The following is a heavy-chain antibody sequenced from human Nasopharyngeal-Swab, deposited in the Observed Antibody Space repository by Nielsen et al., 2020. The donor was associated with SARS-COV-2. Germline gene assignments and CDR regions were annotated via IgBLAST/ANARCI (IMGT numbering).Heavy chain of an antibody. V-gene: IGHV6-1*01. CDR1: GVSVSSSSAA. CDR3: ARARGAYGDYYYYYYTDV. D-gene: IGHD4-17*01. CDR2: TNYRSKWYN. J-gene: IGHJ6*03. Sequence: SQTLSLTCAISGVSVSSSSAAWNWIRQSPSRGLEWLGRTNYRSKWYNDYAVSVKSRITINPDTSKNQFSLHLNSVTPEDTAVYYCARARGAYGDYYYYYYTDVWGKGTTVTVSS.